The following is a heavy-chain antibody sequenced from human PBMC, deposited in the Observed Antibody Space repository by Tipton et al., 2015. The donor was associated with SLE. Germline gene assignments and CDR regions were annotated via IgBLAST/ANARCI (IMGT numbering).Heavy chain of an antibody. J-gene: IGHJ4*02. CDR2: IRNKANSYTT. CDR3: ARVSPDYGDYVGFDY. V-gene: IGHV3-72*01. D-gene: IGHD4-17*01. Sequence: SLRLSCAASGFTFNKYAMTWVRQAPGKGLEWVGRIRNKANSYTTEYGASVKGRFTISRDDSENSLYLQMNSLKIEDTAVYFCARVSPDYGDYVGFDYWGQGTLVTVSS. CDR1: GFTFNKYA.